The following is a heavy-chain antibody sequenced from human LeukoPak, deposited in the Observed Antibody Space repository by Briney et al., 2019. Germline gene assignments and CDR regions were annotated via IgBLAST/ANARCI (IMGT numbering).Heavy chain of an antibody. V-gene: IGHV3-64*01. CDR2: ISSNGGST. CDR3: ARRGADSYYYYMDV. Sequence: GGSLRLSCAASGFTFSSYAMHWVRQAPGKGLEYVSAISSNGGSTYYANSVKGRFTISRDNSKNTLYLQMGSLRAEDMAVYYCARRGADSYYYYMDVWGKGTTVIVSS. CDR1: GFTFSSYA. J-gene: IGHJ6*03. D-gene: IGHD4/OR15-4a*01.